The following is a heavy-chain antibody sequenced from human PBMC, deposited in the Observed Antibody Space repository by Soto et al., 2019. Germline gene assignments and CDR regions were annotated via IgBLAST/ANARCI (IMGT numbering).Heavy chain of an antibody. CDR3: ARDYRGPFNWFDH. D-gene: IGHD3-10*01. Sequence: SETLSLTCTVSGYSLSSHYYWGLIRQPPGKGLEWIGSIYHSGSTYYNPSLKSRVTISVDTSKNHFSLRLSSVTAADTAVYYCARDYRGPFNWFDHWGQGTQVTVSS. CDR1: GYSLSSHYY. CDR2: IYHSGST. J-gene: IGHJ5*02. V-gene: IGHV4-38-2*02.